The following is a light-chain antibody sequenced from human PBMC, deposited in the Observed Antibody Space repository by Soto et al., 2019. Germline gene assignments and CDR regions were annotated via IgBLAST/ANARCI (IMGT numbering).Light chain of an antibody. CDR2: EVG. CDR1: SSDVGDSKY. J-gene: IGLJ2*01. V-gene: IGLV2-14*01. CDR3: NSYISSTTVI. Sequence: QSVLTQPASVSGSPGQSITISCTGTSSDVGDSKYVSWYQQHPGKAPKLMIYEVGHRPSGVSNRFSGSKSGNTASLTISGLQAADEADYYCNSYISSTTVIFGGGTKLTVL.